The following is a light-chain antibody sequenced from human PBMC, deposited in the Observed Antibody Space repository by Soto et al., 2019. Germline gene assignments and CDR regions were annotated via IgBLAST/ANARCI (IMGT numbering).Light chain of an antibody. CDR2: EVS. CDR1: STDVGGYNF. Sequence: QSALTQPRSVSGAPGQSVTISCTGTSTDVGGYNFVSWYQQYPGEAPKLIIYEVSNRPSGVSNRFSGYKSGNTASLTISGLQAEDEADYHCSSYTSINSRVFGTGTKVTVL. J-gene: IGLJ1*01. V-gene: IGLV2-14*03. CDR3: SSYTSINSRV.